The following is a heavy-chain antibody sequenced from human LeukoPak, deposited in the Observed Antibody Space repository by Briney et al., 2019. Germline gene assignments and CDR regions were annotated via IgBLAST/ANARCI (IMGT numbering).Heavy chain of an antibody. J-gene: IGHJ4*02. CDR1: GGSISSGSYY. Sequence: SETLSLTCTVSGGSISSGSYYWSWIRQPAGKGLEWIGSIYYSGSTYYNPSLKSRVTISVDTSKNQFSLKLSSVTAADTAVYYCAREVAGGSFDYWGQGTLVTVSS. D-gene: IGHD6-19*01. CDR3: AREVAGGSFDY. CDR2: IYYSGST. V-gene: IGHV4-39*07.